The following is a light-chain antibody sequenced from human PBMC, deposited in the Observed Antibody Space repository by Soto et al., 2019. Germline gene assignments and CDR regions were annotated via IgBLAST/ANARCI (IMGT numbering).Light chain of an antibody. V-gene: IGKV2-30*01. Sequence: VVRTQSPLSLPVTPGQPASISGRSSQRLEDSEGNTFLTWFPQRPGQSPRRLTHWVSTRDSGVPDRFSGSGSGTTFTLKISSGEAEDVGVYFSMQCTAMWAFGQGTKVDIK. J-gene: IGKJ1*01. CDR2: WVS. CDR3: MQCTAMWA. CDR1: QRLEDSEGNTF.